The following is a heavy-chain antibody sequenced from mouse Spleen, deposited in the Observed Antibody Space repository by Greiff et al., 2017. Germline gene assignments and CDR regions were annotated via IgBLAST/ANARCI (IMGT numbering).Heavy chain of an antibody. D-gene: IGHD1-2*01. CDR3: ARDGSYAMDY. CDR2: IYPGSGNI. J-gene: IGHJ4*01. Sequence: VQLQQSGPELVKPGASVKISCKASGYSFTSYYIHWVKQRPGQGLEWIGWIYPGSGNIKYNEKFKGKATLTADTSSSTSYMQLSSLTSEDSAVYYCARDGSYAMDYWGQGTSVTVSS. V-gene: IGHV1-66*01. CDR1: GYSFTSYY.